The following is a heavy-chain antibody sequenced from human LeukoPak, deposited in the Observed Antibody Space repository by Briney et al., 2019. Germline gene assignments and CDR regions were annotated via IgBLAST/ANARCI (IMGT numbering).Heavy chain of an antibody. CDR3: AKDVYYYGSGSYYNMWNYYYGMDV. Sequence: GRSLRLSCAASGFTFSSYAMHWVRQAPGKGLEWVAVISYDGSNKYYADSVKGRFTISRDNSKNTLYLQMNSLRAEDTAVYYCAKDVYYYGSGSYYNMWNYYYGMDVWGQGTTVTVSS. CDR2: ISYDGSNK. CDR1: GFTFSSYA. J-gene: IGHJ6*02. D-gene: IGHD3-10*01. V-gene: IGHV3-30-3*01.